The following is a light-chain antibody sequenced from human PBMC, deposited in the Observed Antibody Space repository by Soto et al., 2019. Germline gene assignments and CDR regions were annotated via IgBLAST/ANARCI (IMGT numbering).Light chain of an antibody. CDR2: SSN. V-gene: IGLV1-44*01. Sequence: QSVLTQPPSASGNPGQRVTISCSGSSSNIGSNSVNWYQQLPGTAPKLLMYSSNQRPSGVPDRFSGSKSGTSASLAISGLQSEDVADSYCAAWDDSLNGVVFGGGTKVTVL. J-gene: IGLJ2*01. CDR1: SSNIGSNS. CDR3: AAWDDSLNGVV.